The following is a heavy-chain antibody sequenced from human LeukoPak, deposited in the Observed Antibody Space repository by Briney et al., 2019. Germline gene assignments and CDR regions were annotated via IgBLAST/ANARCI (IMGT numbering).Heavy chain of an antibody. V-gene: IGHV3-30*04. D-gene: IGHD3-9*01. Sequence: GGSLRLSCAASRFTFSNYAIHWVRQAPGKGLEWVGVISSDGSNKYHADSVKGRFTISRDNSKSTLYLQMNSLRPDDTAVYYCAREGHYDILTGYSPVEYYYYFMDVWGKGTTVTVSS. CDR1: RFTFSNYA. CDR2: ISSDGSNK. CDR3: AREGHYDILTGYSPVEYYYYFMDV. J-gene: IGHJ6*03.